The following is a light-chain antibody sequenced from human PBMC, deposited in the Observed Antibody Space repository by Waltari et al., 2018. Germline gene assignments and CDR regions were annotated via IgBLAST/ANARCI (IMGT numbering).Light chain of an antibody. CDR3: SSYAGSNNLV. J-gene: IGLJ2*01. CDR1: SSDVGAYDY. V-gene: IGLV2-8*01. Sequence: QSALTQPPSASGSPGQSVTISCTGTSSDVGAYDYVPWYQPHPGKAPKLLISEVSKRPSGVPDRFSGSRSGNTASLTVSGLQAEDEADYYCSSYAGSNNLVFGGGTKLTVL. CDR2: EVS.